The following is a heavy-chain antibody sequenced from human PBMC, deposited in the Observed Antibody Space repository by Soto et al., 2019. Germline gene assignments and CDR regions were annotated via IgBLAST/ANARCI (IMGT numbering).Heavy chain of an antibody. D-gene: IGHD6-13*01. CDR3: TRAPDGNNADY. J-gene: IGHJ4*02. V-gene: IGHV3-73*02. Sequence: EVQLVESGGDLVQPGGSLKLSCAASGFIFSGTTIHRVRQASGEGLEWVGRIRGRADNYATGYAASVKGRFTISRDDSKKTAYLQMNSLKTEDTAVYFCTRAPDGNNADYWGQGTLVTVSS. CDR2: IRGRADNYAT. CDR1: GFIFSGTT.